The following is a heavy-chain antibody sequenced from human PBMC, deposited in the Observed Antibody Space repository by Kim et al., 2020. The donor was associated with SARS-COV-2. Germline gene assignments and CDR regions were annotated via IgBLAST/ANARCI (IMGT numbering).Heavy chain of an antibody. J-gene: IGHJ4*02. CDR1: GYTFTSYD. CDR2: MNPNSGNT. V-gene: IGHV1-8*01. D-gene: IGHD3-10*01. CDR3: ARQITMVRGPTGY. Sequence: ASVKVSCKASGYTFTSYDINWVRQATGQGLEWMGWMNPNSGNTGYAQKFQGRVTMTRNTSISTAYMELSSLRSEDTAVYYCARQITMVRGPTGYWGQGTLVTVSS.